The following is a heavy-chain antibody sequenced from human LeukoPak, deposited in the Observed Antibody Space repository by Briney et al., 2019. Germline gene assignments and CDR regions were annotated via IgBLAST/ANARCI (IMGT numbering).Heavy chain of an antibody. J-gene: IGHJ4*02. CDR1: GFTFTNYY. Sequence: GASVKVSCKASGFTFTNYYMHWVRQAPGQGLEWMGWISAYNGNTNYAQKLQGRVTMTTETSTSTAYMELRSLRSDDTAVYYCARDFLSESSGPPASDYWGQGTLVTVSS. D-gene: IGHD3-22*01. CDR2: ISAYNGNT. V-gene: IGHV1-18*01. CDR3: ARDFLSESSGPPASDY.